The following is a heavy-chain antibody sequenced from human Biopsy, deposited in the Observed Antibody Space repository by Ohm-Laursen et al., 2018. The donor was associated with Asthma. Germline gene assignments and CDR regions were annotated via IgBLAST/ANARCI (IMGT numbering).Heavy chain of an antibody. CDR1: GGTFNTYV. Sequence: SVKVSCKSLGGTFNTYVIGWVRQAPGQGLEWMGGIKSFFGTTTYPQKFQDRVTITADNSTSTVYMELSSLRSEDTAVYYCARKAGSCISRTCYSLDFWGQGTLVTVSS. CDR3: ARKAGSCISRTCYSLDF. D-gene: IGHD2-2*01. V-gene: IGHV1-69*06. CDR2: IKSFFGTT. J-gene: IGHJ4*02.